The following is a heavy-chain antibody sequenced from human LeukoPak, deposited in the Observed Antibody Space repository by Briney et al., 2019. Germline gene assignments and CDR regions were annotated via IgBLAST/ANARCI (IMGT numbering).Heavy chain of an antibody. J-gene: IGHJ5*02. Sequence: PGGSLRLSCVASGFTFNTHGMHWVRQAPGKGLEWVAFIRYDGSNKYYADSVKGRFTISRDNSKNTLYLQMNSLRAEDTAVYYCAKGDDFWSGYLAWGQGTLVTVSS. V-gene: IGHV3-30*02. D-gene: IGHD3-3*01. CDR1: GFTFNTHG. CDR2: IRYDGSNK. CDR3: AKGDDFWSGYLA.